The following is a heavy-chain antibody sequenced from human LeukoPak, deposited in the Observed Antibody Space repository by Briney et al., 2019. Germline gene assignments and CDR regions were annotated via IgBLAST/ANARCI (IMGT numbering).Heavy chain of an antibody. V-gene: IGHV4-38-2*02. D-gene: IGHD2/OR15-2a*01. Sequence: PSETLSLTCTVSGYSISSGYYWGWIRQPPGKGLEWIGSIYHSGSTYYNPSLKSRVTISVDTSKNQFSLKLSSVTAADTAVYYCARDTFYTALDYWGQGTLVTVSS. CDR1: GYSISSGYY. J-gene: IGHJ4*02. CDR3: ARDTFYTALDY. CDR2: IYHSGST.